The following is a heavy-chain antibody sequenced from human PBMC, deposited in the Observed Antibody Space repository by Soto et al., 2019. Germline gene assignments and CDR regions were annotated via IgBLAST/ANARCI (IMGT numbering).Heavy chain of an antibody. V-gene: IGHV1-46*01. D-gene: IGHD3-3*01. Sequence: ASVKVSCKASGYTFTSYYMHWVRQAPGQGLEWMGIINPSGGSTSYAQKFQGRVTMTRDTSTSTVYMELSSLRSEDTAVYYCAREGGYNYDFWRGYYMGGNYYYGMDVWGQGTTVTVSS. CDR2: INPSGGST. CDR3: AREGGYNYDFWRGYYMGGNYYYGMDV. J-gene: IGHJ6*02. CDR1: GYTFTSYY.